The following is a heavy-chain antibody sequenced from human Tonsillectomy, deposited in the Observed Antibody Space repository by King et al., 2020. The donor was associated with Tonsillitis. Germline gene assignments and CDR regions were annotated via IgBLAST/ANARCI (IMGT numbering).Heavy chain of an antibody. D-gene: IGHD3-22*01. CDR1: GGSFSSYA. CDR3: ARGPSLGGLSGYHFYFAS. CDR2: IVPVFDAP. Sequence: QLVQSGAEVKTPGSSVKVSCKASGGSFSSYAISWVRQAPGQGLEWMGGIVPVFDAPIYTQKFQGRVTISADRSTKTAYMDLSSLRSEDTAVYFCARGPSLGGLSGYHFYFASWGQGTLVTVSS. V-gene: IGHV1-69*14. J-gene: IGHJ4*02.